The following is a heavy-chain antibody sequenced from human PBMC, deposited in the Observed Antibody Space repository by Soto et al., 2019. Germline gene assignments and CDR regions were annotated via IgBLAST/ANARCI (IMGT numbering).Heavy chain of an antibody. CDR1: GGTFSSYS. D-gene: IGHD1-26*01. Sequence: QVQLVQSGAEVKKPGSSVKVSCKASGGTFSSYSINWVRQAPGQGLEWMGEIIPIFGTANYAQKFQGRVTITADESTSTAYMELSSLKSEDTAVYYCARDGGRHSGGLDYWGQGTLDTVSS. V-gene: IGHV1-69*01. J-gene: IGHJ4*02. CDR3: ARDGGRHSGGLDY. CDR2: IIPIFGTA.